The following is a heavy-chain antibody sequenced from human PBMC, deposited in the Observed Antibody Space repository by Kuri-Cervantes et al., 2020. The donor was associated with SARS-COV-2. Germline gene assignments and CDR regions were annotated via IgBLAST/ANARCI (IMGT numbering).Heavy chain of an antibody. Sequence: GESLKISCVATGFTFSGYTMNWVRQAPGKALQWVSSISGSGSYIYYADSVKGRFTISRDNAKNSLYLQMNSLRAEDTAVYYCARVEWLLPDYWGQGTLVTVSS. CDR3: ARVEWLLPDY. V-gene: IGHV3-21*01. CDR1: GFTFSGYT. J-gene: IGHJ4*02. CDR2: ISGSGSYI. D-gene: IGHD3-22*01.